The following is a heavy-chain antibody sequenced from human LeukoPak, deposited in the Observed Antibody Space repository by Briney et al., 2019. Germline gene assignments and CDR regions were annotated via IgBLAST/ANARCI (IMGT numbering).Heavy chain of an antibody. CDR2: INPKNGDT. J-gene: IGHJ3*02. D-gene: IGHD3-3*01. V-gene: IGHV1-2*02. Sequence: ASVKVSCKASGYTFTGYYLHWVRQAPGQGLEWMGWINPKNGDTRYKQKFQGRVTMTRDTSISTAYMEVSRLRSDDTAVYFCTRTSPARFYDPFHMWGQGTMVTVSS. CDR1: GYTFTGYY. CDR3: TRTSPARFYDPFHM.